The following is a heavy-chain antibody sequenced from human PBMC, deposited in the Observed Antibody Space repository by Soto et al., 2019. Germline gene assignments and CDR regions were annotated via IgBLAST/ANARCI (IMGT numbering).Heavy chain of an antibody. CDR2: FSGSGVNT. CDR1: GFSFTNYA. V-gene: IGHV3-23*01. Sequence: GGSLGLACAASGFSFTNYALSWVRQGPGKGPEWVSFFSGSGVNTNYAESVKGRFTIYRDNSKKMAYLQLNSLTAEDPAIYYCAKARGIVGATCFDYWGQGTQVTVSS. D-gene: IGHD1-26*01. CDR3: AKARGIVGATCFDY. J-gene: IGHJ4*02.